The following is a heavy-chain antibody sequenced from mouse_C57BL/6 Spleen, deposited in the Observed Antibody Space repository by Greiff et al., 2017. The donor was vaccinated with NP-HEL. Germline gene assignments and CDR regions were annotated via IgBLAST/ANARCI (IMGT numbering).Heavy chain of an antibody. J-gene: IGHJ2*01. Sequence: VQLQQSGPVLVKPGASVKMSCKASGYTFTDYYMNWVKQSHGKSLEWIGVINPYNGGTSYNQKFKGKATLTVDKSSSTAYMELNSLTSEDSAVYYCARDYGSSGDYWGQGTTLTVSS. D-gene: IGHD1-1*01. CDR1: GYTFTDYY. V-gene: IGHV1-19*01. CDR3: ARDYGSSGDY. CDR2: INPYNGGT.